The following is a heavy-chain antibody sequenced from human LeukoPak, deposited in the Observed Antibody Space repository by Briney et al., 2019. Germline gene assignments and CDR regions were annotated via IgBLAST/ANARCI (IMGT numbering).Heavy chain of an antibody. CDR2: MKQDGSEK. V-gene: IGHV3-7*01. CDR1: GLTFNSYA. D-gene: IGHD3-16*02. J-gene: IGHJ4*02. Sequence: GGSLRLSCAASGLTFNSYAMSWVRQAPGKGPEWVANMKQDGSEKFYMDSVKGRFTISRDNANNSLYLQMNNLSAEDTAVYYCPRDSSDGGTSSYRQSDYWGQGTLVTVSS. CDR3: PRDSSDGGTSSYRQSDY.